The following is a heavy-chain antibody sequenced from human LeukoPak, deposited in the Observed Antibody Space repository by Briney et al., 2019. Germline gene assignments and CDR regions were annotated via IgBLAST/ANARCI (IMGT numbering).Heavy chain of an antibody. CDR2: ISGSGGST. V-gene: IGHV3-23*01. J-gene: IGHJ3*02. Sequence: PGGSLRLSCAASGSTFSSYAMSWVRQAPGKGLEWVSAISGSGGSTYYADSVKGRFTISRDNSKNTLYLQMNSLRAEDTAVYYCAKRFGGVIVRLLFDIWGQGTMVTVSS. CDR1: GSTFSSYA. D-gene: IGHD3-16*02. CDR3: AKRFGGVIVRLLFDI.